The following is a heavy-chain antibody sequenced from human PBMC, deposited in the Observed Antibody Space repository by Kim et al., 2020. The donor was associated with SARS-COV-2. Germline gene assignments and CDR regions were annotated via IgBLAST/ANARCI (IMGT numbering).Heavy chain of an antibody. Sequence: SETLSLTCTVSGGSISSSSYYWGWIRQPPGKGLEWIGSIYYSGSTYYNPSLKSRVTISVDTSKNQFSLKLSSVTAADTAVYYCARDAGGSGWFDPWGQGT. D-gene: IGHD6-19*01. CDR2: IYYSGST. CDR1: GGSISSSSYY. V-gene: IGHV4-39*07. J-gene: IGHJ5*02. CDR3: ARDAGGSGWFDP.